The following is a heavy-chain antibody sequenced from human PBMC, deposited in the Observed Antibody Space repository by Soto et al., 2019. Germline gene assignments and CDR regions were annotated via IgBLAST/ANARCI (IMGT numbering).Heavy chain of an antibody. J-gene: IGHJ5*02. V-gene: IGHV1-18*01. CDR2: ISAYNGNT. CDR3: ARHHPIYCSGGSCYSGP. D-gene: IGHD2-15*01. CDR1: GYTFTSYG. Sequence: GASVKVSCKASGYTFTSYGISWVRQAPGQGLEWMGWISAYNGNTNYAQKLQGRVTMTTDTSTSTAYMELRSLRSDDTAVYYCARHHPIYCSGGSCYSGPWGQGTLVTVSS.